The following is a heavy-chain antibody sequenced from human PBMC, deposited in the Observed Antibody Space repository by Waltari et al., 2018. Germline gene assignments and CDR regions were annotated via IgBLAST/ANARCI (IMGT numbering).Heavy chain of an antibody. CDR1: GGSISSYY. Sequence: QVQLQESGPGLVKPSETLSLTCTVSGGSISSYYCSWLRQPPGKGLEWIGYIYYSGSTNYNPSLKSRVTISVDTSKNQFSLKLSSVTAADTAVYYCARLPDPADAFDIWGQGTMVTVSS. CDR3: ARLPDPADAFDI. V-gene: IGHV4-59*08. J-gene: IGHJ3*02. CDR2: IYYSGST. D-gene: IGHD2-2*01.